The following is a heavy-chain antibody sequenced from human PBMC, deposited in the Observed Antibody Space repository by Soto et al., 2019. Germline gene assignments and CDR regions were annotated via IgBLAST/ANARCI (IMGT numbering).Heavy chain of an antibody. CDR1: GGSISTSTYN. J-gene: IGHJ3*01. D-gene: IGHD5-12*01. V-gene: IGHV4-39*01. CDR3: ARRIRNGYNYNAFDL. Sequence: QLQLQESGPGLVKPSETLSLTCTVSGGSISTSTYNWAWIRQPPGKGLEWIGTIYYSGSTYYTPSLKSRVITSVDTSKNQFSLKLTSVTAADTAVYYCARRIRNGYNYNAFDLWGQGTMVTVSS. CDR2: IYYSGST.